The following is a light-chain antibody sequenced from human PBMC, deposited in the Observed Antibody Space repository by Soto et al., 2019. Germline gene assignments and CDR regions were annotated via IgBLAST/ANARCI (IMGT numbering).Light chain of an antibody. CDR3: QQHYIYRT. CDR1: QSISSS. Sequence: DVRITQSASTLSASVGARVAITCRASQSISSSLAWYQQKPGKAPKLLIYKASSLENGVPSRFSGSGSETEFTLTISSLQPDDFATCYCQQHYIYRTFAQVAMVDI. J-gene: IGKJ1*01. CDR2: KAS. V-gene: IGKV1-5*03.